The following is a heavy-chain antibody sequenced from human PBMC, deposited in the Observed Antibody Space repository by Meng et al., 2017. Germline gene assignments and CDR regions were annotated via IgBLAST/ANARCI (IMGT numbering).Heavy chain of an antibody. CDR3: AREIGGAGYH. D-gene: IGHD5-12*01. Sequence: ASVTVSCKASGYTFIGYYMHWVRQAPGQGLEWMGLINPRSGDTNSAQKFQGRVTMTRDTSISTAYMELSSLRSDDTAVYYCAREIGGAGYHWGQGTLVTVSS. CDR1: GYTFIGYY. J-gene: IGHJ4*02. V-gene: IGHV1-2*06. CDR2: INPRSGDT.